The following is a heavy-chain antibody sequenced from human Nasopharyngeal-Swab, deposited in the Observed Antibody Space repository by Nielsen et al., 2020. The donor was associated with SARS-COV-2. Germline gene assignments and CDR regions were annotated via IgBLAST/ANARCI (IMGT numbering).Heavy chain of an antibody. V-gene: IGHV3-23*01. CDR3: AKDLRGPYFF. J-gene: IGHJ4*02. D-gene: IGHD2/OR15-2a*01. CDR2: ISGSGDISGSGGST. CDR1: GYSFRTYG. Sequence: LSLTCVASGYSFRTYGMSWVRQAPGKGLEWVAAISGSGDISGSGGSTYYADSVKGRFTISRDNSKNTLSLQMSSLRAEDTAVYYCAKDLRGPYFFWGQGTLVTVSS.